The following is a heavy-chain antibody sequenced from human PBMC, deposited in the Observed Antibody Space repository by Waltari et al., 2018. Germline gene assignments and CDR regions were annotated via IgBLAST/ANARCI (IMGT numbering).Heavy chain of an antibody. D-gene: IGHD5-12*01. CDR3: ASDIVATVRGWY. CDR2: ISGSGGST. Sequence: EVQLLESGGGLVQPGGSLRLSCAASGFTFSSYAMSCVRQSPGKGLEWVSAISGSGGSTYYAGTVKGRFTISRDNAKTTLYLQMNSLRAEDTAVYYCASDIVATVRGWYWGQGTLVTVSS. V-gene: IGHV3-23*01. J-gene: IGHJ4*02. CDR1: GFTFSSYA.